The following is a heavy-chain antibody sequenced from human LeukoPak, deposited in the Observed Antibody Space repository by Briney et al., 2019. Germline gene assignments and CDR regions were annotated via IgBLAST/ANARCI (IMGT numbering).Heavy chain of an antibody. CDR3: ARTPYYYDSSGYYYPRWFDP. CDR2: IYYSGST. D-gene: IGHD3-22*01. Sequence: SETLSLTCTVSGYSISSGYYWGWIRQPPGKGLEWIGSIYYSGSTYYNPSLKSRVTISVDMSKNQFSLKLSSVTAADTAVYYCARTPYYYDSSGYYYPRWFDPWGQGTLVTVSS. CDR1: GYSISSGYY. V-gene: IGHV4-38-2*02. J-gene: IGHJ5*02.